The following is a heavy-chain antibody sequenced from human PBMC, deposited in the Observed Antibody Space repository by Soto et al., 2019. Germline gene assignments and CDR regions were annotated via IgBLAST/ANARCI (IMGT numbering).Heavy chain of an antibody. CDR2: IYSGGST. CDR1: GFTVSSNY. Sequence: ESGGGLVQPGGSLRLSCAASGFTVSSNYMSWVRQAPGKGLEWVSVIYSGGSTYYADSVKGRFTISRDNSKNTLYLQMNSLRAEDTAVYYCARGPVGSSWLSNYDMDVWGKGTKVTVSS. V-gene: IGHV3-66*01. CDR3: ARGPVGSSWLSNYDMDV. D-gene: IGHD6-13*01. J-gene: IGHJ6*03.